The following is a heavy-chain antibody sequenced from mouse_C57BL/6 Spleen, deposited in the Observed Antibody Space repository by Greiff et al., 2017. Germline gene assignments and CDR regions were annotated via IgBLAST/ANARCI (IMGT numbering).Heavy chain of an antibody. V-gene: IGHV5-6*01. CDR2: ISSGGSYT. CDR1: GFTFSSYG. J-gene: IGHJ2*01. CDR3: ARSTGSNYFDY. Sequence: EVKLQESGGDLVKPGGSLKLSCAASGFTFSSYGMSWVRQTPDKRLEWVATISSGGSYTYYPDSVKGRFTISRDNAKNTLYLQMSSLKSEDTAMYYCARSTGSNYFDYWGQGTTLTVSS.